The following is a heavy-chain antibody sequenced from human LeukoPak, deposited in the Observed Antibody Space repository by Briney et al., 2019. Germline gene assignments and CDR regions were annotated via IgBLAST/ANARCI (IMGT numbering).Heavy chain of an antibody. D-gene: IGHD1-1*01. Sequence: GGSLRLSCAVSGFTFSSYSMNWVRQAPGKGLEWVSYISTGSSTIYYADSVKGRFTISRDNAKKSLYLQMNSLRDEDTAVYYCARDLRQYNAEYFHHWGQGTLVAVSS. CDR1: GFTFSSYS. CDR3: ARDLRQYNAEYFHH. CDR2: ISTGSSTI. V-gene: IGHV3-48*02. J-gene: IGHJ1*01.